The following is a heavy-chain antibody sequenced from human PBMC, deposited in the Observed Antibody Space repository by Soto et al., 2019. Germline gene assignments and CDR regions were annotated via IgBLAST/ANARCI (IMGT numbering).Heavy chain of an antibody. CDR1: GGSFSGYY. V-gene: IGHV4-34*01. J-gene: IGHJ4*02. Sequence: ASETLSLTCAVYGGSFSGYYWSWIRQPPGKGLEWIGEINHSGSTNYNPSLKSRVTISVDTSKNQFSLKLSSVTAADTAVYYCARLIRYYYGSGSPIDYWGQGTLVTVSS. CDR3: ARLIRYYYGSGSPIDY. CDR2: INHSGST. D-gene: IGHD3-10*01.